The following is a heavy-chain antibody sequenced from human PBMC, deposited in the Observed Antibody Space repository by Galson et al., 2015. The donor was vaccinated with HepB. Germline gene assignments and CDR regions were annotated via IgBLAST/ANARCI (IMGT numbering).Heavy chain of an antibody. J-gene: IGHJ3*02. CDR3: ASPSITMIEAFAFDI. CDR2: IDPSDSYT. V-gene: IGHV5-10-1*01. D-gene: IGHD3-22*01. Sequence: QSGAEVTKPGESLRISCKGSGYSFTSYWNSWVRQMPGKGLEWMGRIDPSDSYTNYSPSFQGHVTISADKSISTAYLQWSSLKASDTAMYYCASPSITMIEAFAFDIWGQGTMVTVSS. CDR1: GYSFTSYW.